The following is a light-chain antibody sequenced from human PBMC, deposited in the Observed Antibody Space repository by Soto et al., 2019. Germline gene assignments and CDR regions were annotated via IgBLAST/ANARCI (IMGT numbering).Light chain of an antibody. CDR1: QTLVHSNGDTY. V-gene: IGKV2-30*02. CDR2: QVS. J-gene: IGKJ3*01. CDR3: MQGTRWPFT. Sequence: EVVMTQSPLSLPVTLGQPASISCRSSQTLVHSNGDTYLQWYQQRPGQSPRRLIFQVSNRDPGVPDRFSGSGSGTDFTLNISRVAAEDNGVYYCMQGTRWPFTVGPGTKVDIK.